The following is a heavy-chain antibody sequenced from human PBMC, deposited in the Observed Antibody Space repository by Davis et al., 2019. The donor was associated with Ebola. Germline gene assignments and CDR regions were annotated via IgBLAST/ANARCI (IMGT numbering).Heavy chain of an antibody. V-gene: IGHV3-23*01. J-gene: IGHJ4*02. CDR1: GFTFSSYA. CDR3: AKNSGRGTFDC. Sequence: GGSLRLSCAASGFTFSSYAMTWVRQAPGKGREWVSGITGGGGLTYYADSVTGRFTISRDNSKNTLYLQMNSLRAEDTALYSCAKNSGRGTFDCWGQGTLVTVSS. D-gene: IGHD1-26*01. CDR2: ITGGGGLT.